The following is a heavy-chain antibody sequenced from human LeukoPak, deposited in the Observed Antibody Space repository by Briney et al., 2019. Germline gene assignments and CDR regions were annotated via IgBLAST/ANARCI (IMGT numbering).Heavy chain of an antibody. Sequence: GASVKVSCKVSGYTLTELSMHWVRQAPGKGLEWMGGFDPEDGETIYAQKFQGRVTMTEDTSTDTAYMELSSLRSEDTAVYYCATLLYDYVWGSYRLKWFDPWGQGTLVTVSS. CDR1: GYTLTELS. CDR3: ATLLYDYVWGSYRLKWFDP. J-gene: IGHJ5*02. D-gene: IGHD3-16*02. CDR2: FDPEDGET. V-gene: IGHV1-24*01.